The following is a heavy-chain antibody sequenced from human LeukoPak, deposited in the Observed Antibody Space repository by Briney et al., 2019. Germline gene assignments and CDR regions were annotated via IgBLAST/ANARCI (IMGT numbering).Heavy chain of an antibody. CDR3: ARVRGITFGGVIPDLDY. CDR2: ISAYNGNT. V-gene: IGHV1-18*01. CDR1: GYTFTSYG. D-gene: IGHD3-16*02. Sequence: ASVKVSCKASGYTFTSYGVSWVRQAPGQGLEWMGWISAYNGNTNYAQKLQGRVTMTTDTSTSTAYVELRSLRSDDTAVYYCARVRGITFGGVIPDLDYWGQGTLVTVSS. J-gene: IGHJ4*02.